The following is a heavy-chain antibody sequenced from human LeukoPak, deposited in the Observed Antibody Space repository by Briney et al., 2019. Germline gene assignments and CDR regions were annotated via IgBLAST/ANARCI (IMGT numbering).Heavy chain of an antibody. J-gene: IGHJ3*02. CDR2: IYPGDSDT. V-gene: IGHV5-51*01. Sequence: GAPLKISCKGSGSGFNSYWIGWGRQMPGKGLEGMGIIYPGDSDTRYSPSFQGQVTISADKSISTAYLQWSSLKASDTAMYYCARRAMFTGAFDIWGQGTMVTVSS. CDR1: GSGFNSYW. D-gene: IGHD3-16*01. CDR3: ARRAMFTGAFDI.